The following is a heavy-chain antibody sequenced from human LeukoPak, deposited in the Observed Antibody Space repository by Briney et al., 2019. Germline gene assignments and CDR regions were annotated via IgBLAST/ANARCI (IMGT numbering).Heavy chain of an antibody. CDR2: INHSGST. D-gene: IGHD1-7*01. V-gene: IGHV4-34*01. J-gene: IGHJ4*02. CDR1: GGSFSGYY. CDR3: ARRGTTESFYFDY. Sequence: SETLSLTCAVYGGSFSGYYWSWIRQPPGKGLEWIGEINHSGSTNYNPSLKSRVTISVDTSKNQFSLKLSSVTAADTAVYYCARRGTTESFYFDYWGQGTLVTVSS.